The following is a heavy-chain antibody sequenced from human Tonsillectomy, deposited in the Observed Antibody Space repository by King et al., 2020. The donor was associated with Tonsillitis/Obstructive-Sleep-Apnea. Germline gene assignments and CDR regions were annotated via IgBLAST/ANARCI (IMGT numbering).Heavy chain of an antibody. CDR3: ARARLRSTLNWFDP. D-gene: IGHD3-16*01. J-gene: IGHJ5*02. Sequence: QLVQSGAEVKKPGASVKVSCKASGYTFTGYYMHWVRQAPGQGLEWMGWINPNSGGPNYAQKFQGRVTMTRDTSISTAYMELSRLRSDDTAVYYCARARLRSTLNWFDPWGQGTLVTVSS. CDR1: GYTFTGYY. CDR2: INPNSGGP. V-gene: IGHV1-2*02.